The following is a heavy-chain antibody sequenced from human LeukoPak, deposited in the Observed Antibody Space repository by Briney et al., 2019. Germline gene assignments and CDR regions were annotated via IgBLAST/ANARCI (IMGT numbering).Heavy chain of an antibody. CDR2: ISSSSSYI. Sequence: GGSLRLSCAASGFTFSSYSMNWVRQAPGKGLEWVSSISSSSSYIYYADSVKGRFTISRDNAKNSLYLQMYSLRAEDTAVYYCARDGTDSSGYSYWGQGTLVTVSS. D-gene: IGHD3-22*01. CDR1: GFTFSSYS. CDR3: ARDGTDSSGYSY. J-gene: IGHJ4*02. V-gene: IGHV3-21*01.